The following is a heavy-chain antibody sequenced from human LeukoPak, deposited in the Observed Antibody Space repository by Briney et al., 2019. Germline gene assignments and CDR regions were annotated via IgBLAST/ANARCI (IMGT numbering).Heavy chain of an antibody. CDR3: ARDRVGATGYDAFDI. Sequence: PGGSLRLSCAASGFTVSSNYMSWVRQAPGKGLEWVSVIYSGGSTYYADSVKGRFTISRDNSKNTLYLQMNSLRAEDTAVYYCARDRVGATGYDAFDIWGQGTMVTVSS. J-gene: IGHJ3*02. D-gene: IGHD1-26*01. V-gene: IGHV3-66*02. CDR1: GFTVSSNY. CDR2: IYSGGST.